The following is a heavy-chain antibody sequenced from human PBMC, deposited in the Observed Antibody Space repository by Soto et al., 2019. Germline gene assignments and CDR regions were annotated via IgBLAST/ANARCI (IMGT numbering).Heavy chain of an antibody. CDR1: GFSLSSGVG. J-gene: IGHJ5*02. V-gene: IGHV2-5*02. CDR2: IYWDNDK. CDR3: SYRHWLARGRSWSDP. Sequence: QITLKESGPTLVKPTETLTLTCTFSGFSLSSGVGVGWVRQPPGKALEWLAVIYWDNDKRSSPSLKSRLTITKDTSKNQVFLTMTNMDPVDTATYYCSYRHWLARGRSWSDPWGPGTLVTVSS. D-gene: IGHD6-19*01.